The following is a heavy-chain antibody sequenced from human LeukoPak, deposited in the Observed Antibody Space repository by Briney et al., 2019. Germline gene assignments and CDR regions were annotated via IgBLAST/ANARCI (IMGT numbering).Heavy chain of an antibody. J-gene: IGHJ3*02. CDR2: MRRGSDYK. D-gene: IGHD1-14*01. Sequence: GGSLTLSCAASGFTFTAYAMTWVRQAPGKGLQRVSYMRRGSDYKAYEDSVKGRFTISRDNGKNSLYLQMNSLTAEDTAVYYSAREPGVGGTFDNWGQGTMVTVSS. V-gene: IGHV3-11*05. CDR3: AREPGVGGTFDN. CDR1: GFTFTAYA.